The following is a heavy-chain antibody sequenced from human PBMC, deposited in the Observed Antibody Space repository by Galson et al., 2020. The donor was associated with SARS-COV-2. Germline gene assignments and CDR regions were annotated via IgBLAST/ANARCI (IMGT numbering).Heavy chain of an antibody. CDR2: IDPSDSYT. V-gene: IGHV5-10-1*01. CDR1: GYSFTSYW. CDR3: ARPIWTLGFAFSSGAFDI. J-gene: IGHJ3*02. Sequence: KIGESLKISCKGSGYSFTSYWISWVRQMPGKGLEWMGRIDPSDSYTNYSPSFQGHVTISADKSISTAYLQWSSLKASDTAMYYCARPIWTLGFAFSSGAFDIWGQGTMVTVSS. D-gene: IGHD3-3*01.